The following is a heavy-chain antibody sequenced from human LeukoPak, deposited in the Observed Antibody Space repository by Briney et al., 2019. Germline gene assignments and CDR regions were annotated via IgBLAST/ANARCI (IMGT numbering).Heavy chain of an antibody. CDR1: RGTLSSYA. V-gene: IGHV1-69*13. Sequence: WASVKVSCKASRGTLSSYAISWVRQAPGQGLEWMGGIIPIFGTANYAQKLQGRVTITADESTSTAYMELSSLRSEDTAVYYCARGGEKMATEIECWGQGTLVTVSS. J-gene: IGHJ4*02. D-gene: IGHD5-24*01. CDR2: IIPIFGTA. CDR3: ARGGEKMATEIEC.